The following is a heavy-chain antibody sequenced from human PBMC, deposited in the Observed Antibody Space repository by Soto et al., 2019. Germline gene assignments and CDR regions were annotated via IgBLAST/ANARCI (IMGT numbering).Heavy chain of an antibody. CDR2: ISNDGSNK. Sequence: GGSLRLSGVACEFTFSSYSIHWVRQAPCKGLEWVAVISNDGSNKYYTASVKGRFTMSRDNSKNTLYVKMNRLRAEDTAVYHCARGNVRYFGWAVLDVSGHGTKVTSP. J-gene: IGHJ6*02. V-gene: IGHV3-30-3*01. D-gene: IGHD3-9*01. CDR1: EFTFSSYS. CDR3: ARGNVRYFGWAVLDV.